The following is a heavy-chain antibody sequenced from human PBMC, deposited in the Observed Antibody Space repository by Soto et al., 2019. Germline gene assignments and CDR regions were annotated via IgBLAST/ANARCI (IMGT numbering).Heavy chain of an antibody. V-gene: IGHV1-18*01. CDR2: ISPYNGNT. J-gene: IGHJ5*02. CDR3: AREWDYYASRTYSNWFDP. Sequence: GASVKVSCKASGYTFTSYGLTWVRQAPGQGLEWVGWISPYNGNTDYAQKLQGRVTMTTDTSTSTAYMELRSLRYDDTAAYYCAREWDYYASRTYSNWFDPWGQGTLVTVSS. D-gene: IGHD3-10*01. CDR1: GYTFTSYG.